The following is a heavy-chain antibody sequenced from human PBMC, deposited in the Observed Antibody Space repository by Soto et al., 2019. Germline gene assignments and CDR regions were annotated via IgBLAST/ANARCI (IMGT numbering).Heavy chain of an antibody. Sequence: QITLKESGPALMKATQTLTLTCTFSGFSLTTRPVGLGCLRQAPGKALEWLAFAYWDDDNRYNPSLKNRLSITKDTSKSQVVLTMTNMDPVDTATYYCAHRRYYNGNWDAGHFDSWGPGTLVTVSS. J-gene: IGHJ4*02. V-gene: IGHV2-5*02. D-gene: IGHD1-1*01. CDR1: GFSLTTRPVG. CDR3: AHRRYYNGNWDAGHFDS. CDR2: AYWDDDN.